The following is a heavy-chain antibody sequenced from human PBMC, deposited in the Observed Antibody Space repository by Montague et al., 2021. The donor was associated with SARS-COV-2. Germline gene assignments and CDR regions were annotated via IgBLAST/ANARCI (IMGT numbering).Heavy chain of an antibody. CDR2: IGTPGDT. V-gene: IGHV3-13*01. D-gene: IGHD3-22*01. CDR3: ARGGYYDTSGYYLDY. CDR1: GFTFNTYD. Sequence: SMILSCAASGFTFNTYDMHWVRQATGKGLEWVSSIGTPGDTYYPXSVKGRFTISRENAKNSLYLQMNSLRAGDTAVYYCARGGYYDTSGYYLDYWGQGTLVTVSS. J-gene: IGHJ4*02.